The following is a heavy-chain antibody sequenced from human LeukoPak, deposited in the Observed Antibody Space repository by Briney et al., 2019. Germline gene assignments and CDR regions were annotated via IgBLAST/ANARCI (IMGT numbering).Heavy chain of an antibody. D-gene: IGHD3-22*01. J-gene: IGHJ4*02. CDR3: AGEAHYYDSSGYYYGGEDY. Sequence: PSETLSLTCTVSGGSISSYYWSWIRQPAGKGLEWIGRIYTRGSTNYNPSLKSRVTMSVDTSKNQFSLKLSSVTAADTAVYYCAGEAHYYDSSGYYYGGEDYWGQGTLVTVSS. CDR1: GGSISSYY. CDR2: IYTRGST. V-gene: IGHV4-4*07.